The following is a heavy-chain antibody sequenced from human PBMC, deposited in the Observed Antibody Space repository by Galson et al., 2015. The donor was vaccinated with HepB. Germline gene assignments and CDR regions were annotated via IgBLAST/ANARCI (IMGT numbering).Heavy chain of an antibody. CDR1: GFTFSSYA. CDR3: ARDIRWEEYFDS. Sequence: SLRLSCAASGFTFSSYAMIWVRQAPGKGLEWVAAISGSGGTTYYAASVKGRFTITRDNSESTLYLQMDSLRAEDTAVYYCARDIRWEEYFDSWGQGTLVTVSS. CDR2: ISGSGGTT. D-gene: IGHD1-26*01. V-gene: IGHV3-23*01. J-gene: IGHJ4*02.